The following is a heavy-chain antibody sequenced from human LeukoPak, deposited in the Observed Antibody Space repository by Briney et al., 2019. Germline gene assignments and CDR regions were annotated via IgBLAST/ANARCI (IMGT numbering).Heavy chain of an antibody. Sequence: GGSLRLSCAASGFTFSNYEMNWVRQAPGKGLEWVSYISITGSTIYYADSVRGRFTISRDNAKNSLYLQMNSLSAEDTAVYYCAKTRRGSGWYYLDYWGQGTLVTVSS. CDR2: ISITGSTI. J-gene: IGHJ4*02. V-gene: IGHV3-48*03. D-gene: IGHD6-19*01. CDR3: AKTRRGSGWYYLDY. CDR1: GFTFSNYE.